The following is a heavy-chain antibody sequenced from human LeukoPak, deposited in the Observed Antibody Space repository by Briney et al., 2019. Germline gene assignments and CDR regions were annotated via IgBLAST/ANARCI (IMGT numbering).Heavy chain of an antibody. D-gene: IGHD6-13*01. Sequence: PGGSLRLSCAASGFTFSDYYMSWIRQAPGKGLEWVSYISSSGSTIYYADSVKGRFTISRDNAKNSLYLQMNSLRAEDTAVYYCARDFRLPGYSSSWYGFLDYWGQGTLVTVSS. J-gene: IGHJ4*02. CDR2: ISSSGSTI. CDR3: ARDFRLPGYSSSWYGFLDY. V-gene: IGHV3-11*01. CDR1: GFTFSDYY.